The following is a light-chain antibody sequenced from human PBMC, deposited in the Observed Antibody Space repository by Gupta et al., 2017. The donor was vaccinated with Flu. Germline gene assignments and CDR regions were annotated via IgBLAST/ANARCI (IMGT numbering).Light chain of an antibody. CDR3: SSTAAGASYV. CDR1: NSYVGGSKY. J-gene: IGLJ1*01. Sequence: QSALTQPPPASGSAGQTVPISCTGTNSYVGGSKYVAWYQQHPGKAPKVLISEVTKRPSGVPDRFPGSKSGNTASLTVSGLQAEDEADYYCSSTAAGASYVFGTGTKVTVL. V-gene: IGLV2-8*01. CDR2: EVT.